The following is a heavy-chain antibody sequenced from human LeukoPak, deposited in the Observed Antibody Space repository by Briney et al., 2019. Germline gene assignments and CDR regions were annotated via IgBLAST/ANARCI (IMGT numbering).Heavy chain of an antibody. Sequence: GGSLRLSCAASGFTFSDYYMSWVRQAPGKGLEGVSVIYSGGSTYYADSVKGRFTISRDNSKNTLYLQMNSLRAEDTAVYYCARDAPAFDYWGQGTLVTVSS. CDR1: GFTFSDYY. CDR2: IYSGGST. V-gene: IGHV3-53*01. CDR3: ARDAPAFDY. J-gene: IGHJ4*02.